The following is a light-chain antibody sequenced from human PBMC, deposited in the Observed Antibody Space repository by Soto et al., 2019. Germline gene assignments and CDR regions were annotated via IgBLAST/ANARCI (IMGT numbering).Light chain of an antibody. CDR1: SSDVGNYNP. CDR3: SSYTSSSTYV. CDR2: EVS. Sequence: QSVLTQPPSVSGSPGQSVTISCTGTSSDVGNYNPVSWYQQPPGTAPKVMIYEVSKRPSGVPDRFSGSKSGNTASLTISGLQAEDEADYYCSSYTSSSTYVFGTGTKLTVL. J-gene: IGLJ1*01. V-gene: IGLV2-18*02.